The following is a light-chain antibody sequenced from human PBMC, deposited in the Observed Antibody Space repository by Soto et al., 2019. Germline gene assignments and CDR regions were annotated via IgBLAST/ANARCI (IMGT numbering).Light chain of an antibody. V-gene: IGKV1-17*01. CDR3: QHYNSYSEA. CDR2: GAS. J-gene: IGKJ1*01. Sequence: IQMTQSPSSLSASVGDRFTITCRASQGIKNDLGWYQQKPGKAPKLLIYGASSLQRGVPSRFSGSGSGTEFTLTISSLQPDDFATYYCQHYNSYSEAFGQGTKVDIK. CDR1: QGIKND.